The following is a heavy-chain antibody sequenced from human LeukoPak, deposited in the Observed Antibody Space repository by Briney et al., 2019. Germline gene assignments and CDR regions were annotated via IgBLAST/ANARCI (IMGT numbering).Heavy chain of an antibody. D-gene: IGHD6-19*01. Sequence: GGSLRLSCAASGFTFNTYDIHCVRQSAGNGLEWVSVITSAGDTSYSASVKGRFTIYRDNAKNTLYLQMNSMRAEDTAVYYCAGDHLSSGSSPDYYYYYYMDVWGKGTTVTISS. CDR2: ITSAGDT. CDR3: AGDHLSSGSSPDYYYYYYMDV. CDR1: GFTFNTYD. V-gene: IGHV3-13*01. J-gene: IGHJ6*03.